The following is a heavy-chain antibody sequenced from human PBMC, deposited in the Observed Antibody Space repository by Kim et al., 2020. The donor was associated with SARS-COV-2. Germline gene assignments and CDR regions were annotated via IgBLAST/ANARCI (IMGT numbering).Heavy chain of an antibody. J-gene: IGHJ4*02. CDR3: ARVSLGSSSWYYFDY. V-gene: IGHV3-11*05. CDR1: GFTFSDYY. Sequence: GGSLRLSCAASGFTFSDYYMSWIRQAPGQGLEWVSYISSSFDYTNYTDSLKGRFTISRDNAKNSLYMRMNSLRADDTAVYYCARVSLGSSSWYYFDYWGQGTLVTVSS. CDR2: ISSSFDYT. D-gene: IGHD6-13*01.